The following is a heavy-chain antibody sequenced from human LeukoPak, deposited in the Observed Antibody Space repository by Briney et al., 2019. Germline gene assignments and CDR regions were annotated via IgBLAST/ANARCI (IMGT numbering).Heavy chain of an antibody. V-gene: IGHV4-59*08. CDR3: ASEGGATNEYFQH. Sequence: TPSETLSLTCTVSGGSISSYYWSWIRQPPGKGREWIGYIYYSGSTNYNPSLKSRVTISVDTSKNQFSLKLSSVTAADTAVYYCASEGGATNEYFQHWGQGTLVTVSS. CDR2: IYYSGST. CDR1: GGSISSYY. J-gene: IGHJ1*01. D-gene: IGHD1-26*01.